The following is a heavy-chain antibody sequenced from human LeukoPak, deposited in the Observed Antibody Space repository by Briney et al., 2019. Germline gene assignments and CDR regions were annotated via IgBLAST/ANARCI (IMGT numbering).Heavy chain of an antibody. CDR3: AKDRIVVPAPHE. J-gene: IGHJ4*02. V-gene: IGHV3-21*01. Sequence: GGSLRLSCAASGFTFSSYSMNWVRQAPGKGLEWVSSISSSSSYIYYADSVKGRFTISRDNAKNSLYLQMNSLRAEDTAVYYCAKDRIVVPAPHEWGQGTLVTVSS. D-gene: IGHD2-2*01. CDR2: ISSSSSYI. CDR1: GFTFSSYS.